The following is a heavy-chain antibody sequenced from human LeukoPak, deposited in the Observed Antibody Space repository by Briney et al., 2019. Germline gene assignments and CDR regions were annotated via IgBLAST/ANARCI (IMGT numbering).Heavy chain of an antibody. D-gene: IGHD1-26*01. CDR3: ARQPRYSGSYYYFDY. CDR2: IYAGDSDT. CDR1: GYSFTSYW. Sequence: GEPLKISCKGSGYSFTSYWIGWVRQMPGKGLDLIGIIYAGDSDTRYSPSFQGQVTISADKSISTAYLQWSSLKASDTAMYYCARQPRYSGSYYYFDYWGQGTLVTVSS. V-gene: IGHV5-51*01. J-gene: IGHJ4*02.